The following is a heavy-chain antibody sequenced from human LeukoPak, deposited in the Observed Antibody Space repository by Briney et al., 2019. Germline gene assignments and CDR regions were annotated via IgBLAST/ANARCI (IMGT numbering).Heavy chain of an antibody. V-gene: IGHV3-20*04. CDR2: INWNGDST. J-gene: IGHJ6*03. Sequence: GGSLRLSCAASGFIFDDYGMSWVRQAPGKGLEWVSGINWNGDSTGYADSVKGRFTISRDNAKNSLYLQMNSLRAEDTAFYYCAASSNYFFYYMDVWGKGTTVTVSS. CDR3: AASSNYFFYYMDV. D-gene: IGHD4-11*01. CDR1: GFIFDDYG.